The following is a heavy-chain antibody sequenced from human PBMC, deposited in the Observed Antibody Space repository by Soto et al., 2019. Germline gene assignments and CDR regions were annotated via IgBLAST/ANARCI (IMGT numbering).Heavy chain of an antibody. CDR1: GFTFSNCA. Sequence: EVQLLESGGGLVQPGGSLRLSCAASGFTFSNCAMSWVRQAPGKGLEWVSGIGGRATSAYYADSVKGRFAISRDNSYNTLFLQLNSLRAEDTAVYYCAKSRYSDSSGAFYDFWGQGTLVSVSS. V-gene: IGHV3-23*01. J-gene: IGHJ4*02. CDR2: IGGRATSA. D-gene: IGHD3-22*01. CDR3: AKSRYSDSSGAFYDF.